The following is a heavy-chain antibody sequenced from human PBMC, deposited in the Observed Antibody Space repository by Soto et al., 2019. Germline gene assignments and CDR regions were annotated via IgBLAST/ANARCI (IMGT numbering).Heavy chain of an antibody. CDR2: INPSGGST. D-gene: IGHD5-12*01. Sequence: GASVKVSCKASGYTFTSYYIHWVRQAPGQGLEWMGIINPSGGSTSYAQKFQGRVTMTRDTSTSTVYMELSSLRSEDTAVYYCARDLKDIVATTKDQTFDYWGQGTLVTVSS. J-gene: IGHJ4*02. CDR1: GYTFTSYY. CDR3: ARDLKDIVATTKDQTFDY. V-gene: IGHV1-46*01.